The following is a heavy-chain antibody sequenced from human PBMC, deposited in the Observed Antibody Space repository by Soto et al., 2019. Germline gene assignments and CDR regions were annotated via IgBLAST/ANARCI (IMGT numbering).Heavy chain of an antibody. J-gene: IGHJ4*02. V-gene: IGHV3-30*18. Sequence: PGGSLRLSCAASGFTFSSYGMHWVRQAPGKGLEWVAVISYDGSNKYYADSVKGRFTISRDNSKNTLYLQMNSLRAEDTAVYYCAKDHSGYDWPTNFDYWGQGTLVTVSS. CDR3: AKDHSGYDWPTNFDY. D-gene: IGHD5-12*01. CDR1: GFTFSSYG. CDR2: ISYDGSNK.